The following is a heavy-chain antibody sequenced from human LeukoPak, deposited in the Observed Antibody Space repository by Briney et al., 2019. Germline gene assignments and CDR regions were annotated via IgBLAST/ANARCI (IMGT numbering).Heavy chain of an antibody. CDR2: IYSTGST. CDR1: GGSIRGSNFY. Sequence: SETLSLTCTVSGGSIRGSNFYWGWIRQPPGKGLEWIGTIYSTGSTYYNASLKSRVTISVDTSKNQFSLRLTSVTAADTAVYYCATWLQMHFWGQGTLVTVSS. J-gene: IGHJ4*02. D-gene: IGHD5-24*01. V-gene: IGHV4-39*07. CDR3: ATWLQMHF.